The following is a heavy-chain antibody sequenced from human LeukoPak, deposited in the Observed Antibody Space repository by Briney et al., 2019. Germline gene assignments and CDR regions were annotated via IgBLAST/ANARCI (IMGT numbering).Heavy chain of an antibody. CDR2: ISSSSSYI. D-gene: IGHD6-13*01. CDR3: AKSRAAAGPNYYYYGMDV. CDR1: GFTFSSYS. J-gene: IGHJ6*02. Sequence: GGSLRLSCAASGFTFSSYSMNWVRQAPGKGLEWVSSISSSSSYIYYADSVKGRFTISRDNAKNSLYLQMNSLRAEDTAVYYWAKSRAAAGPNYYYYGMDVWGQGTTVTVSS. V-gene: IGHV3-21*01.